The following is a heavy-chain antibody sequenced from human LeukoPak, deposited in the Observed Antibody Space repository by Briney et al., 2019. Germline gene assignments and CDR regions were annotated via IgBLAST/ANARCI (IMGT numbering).Heavy chain of an antibody. CDR2: ISGSGGTT. J-gene: IGHJ5*02. CDR1: GFTFSNYG. V-gene: IGHV3-23*01. CDR3: AKERALWFGGALRFDP. D-gene: IGHD3-10*01. Sequence: GSLRLSCAASGFTFSNYGMTWVRQAPGKGLEWVSGISGSGGTTYHADSVKGRFTISRDNSKNTLYLQMNSLRAEDTAVYYCAKERALWFGGALRFDPWGQGTLVTVSS.